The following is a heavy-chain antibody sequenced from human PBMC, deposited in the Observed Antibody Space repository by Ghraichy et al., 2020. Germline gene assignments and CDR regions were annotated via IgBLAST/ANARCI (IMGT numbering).Heavy chain of an antibody. Sequence: GGSLRLSCAASGFTFSSYSMNWVRQAPGKGLEWVSYITSSSSYIYDADSVKGRFTISRDNAKNSLYLQMNSLRAEDTAVYYCARTTGYDLFDHWGQGTLVTVSS. D-gene: IGHD5-12*01. CDR1: GFTFSSYS. J-gene: IGHJ4*02. V-gene: IGHV3-21*01. CDR2: ITSSSSYI. CDR3: ARTTGYDLFDH.